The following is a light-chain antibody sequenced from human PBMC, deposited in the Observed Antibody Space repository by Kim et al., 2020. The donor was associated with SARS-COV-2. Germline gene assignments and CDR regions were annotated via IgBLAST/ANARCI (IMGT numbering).Light chain of an antibody. CDR2: AAA. V-gene: IGKV1-39*01. J-gene: IGKJ2*01. CDR3: QQSYSTPYT. CDR1: QSVNQF. Sequence: DIQMTQSPSSLSASVGDRVSITCRASQSVNQFLNWYQQEAGKAPKLLIYAAATLQSGVPTRFSGSGSETEFTLTISSLQAEDFATYYCQQSYSTPYTFGQGPSWRS.